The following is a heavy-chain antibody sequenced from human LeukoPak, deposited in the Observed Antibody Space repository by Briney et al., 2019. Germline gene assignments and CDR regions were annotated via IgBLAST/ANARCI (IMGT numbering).Heavy chain of an antibody. CDR2: IYTTGKT. V-gene: IGHV4-4*07. J-gene: IGHJ4*02. D-gene: IGHD5-18*01. CDR3: ARSGNSFGTGYFFDY. Sequence: SETLSLTCSVFGGSISSYYWSWIRQPAGKGLEWIGRIYTTGKTNYNPSLRSRVTISLDTSKNQFSLKLTSVTAADTAVYYCARSGNSFGTGYFFDYWGQGTLVTVSS. CDR1: GGSISSYY.